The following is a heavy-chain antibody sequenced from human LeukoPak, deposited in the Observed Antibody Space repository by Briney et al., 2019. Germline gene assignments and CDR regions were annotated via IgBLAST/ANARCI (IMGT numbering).Heavy chain of an antibody. D-gene: IGHD6-13*01. Sequence: SETLSLTCSVSGDSISSGSFYWSWIRQPAGRGLEWIGRIYTSGTTNYNPSLKSRVTISVDTSKNQFSLKLSSVTAADTAVYYCARDAIAAPGTSDYWGQGALVTVSS. J-gene: IGHJ4*02. V-gene: IGHV4-61*02. CDR1: GDSISSGSFY. CDR3: ARDAIAAPGTSDY. CDR2: IYTSGTT.